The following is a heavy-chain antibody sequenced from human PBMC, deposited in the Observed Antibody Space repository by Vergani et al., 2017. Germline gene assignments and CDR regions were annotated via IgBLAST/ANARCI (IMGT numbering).Heavy chain of an antibody. CDR2: IYPGDSDT. V-gene: IGHV5-51*01. CDR3: ARHVGAGPAIYYYYYMDV. Sequence: EVQLVQSGAEVKKPGESLKISCKGSGYSFTSYWIGWVRQMPGKGLEWMGIIYPGDSDTRYSPSFQGQVTISADESISTAYLQWSSLKASDTAMYYCARHVGAGPAIYYYYYMDVWGKGTTVTVSS. CDR1: GYSFTSYW. D-gene: IGHD1-26*01. J-gene: IGHJ6*03.